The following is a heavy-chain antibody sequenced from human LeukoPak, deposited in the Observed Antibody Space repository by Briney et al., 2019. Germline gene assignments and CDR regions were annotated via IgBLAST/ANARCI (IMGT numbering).Heavy chain of an antibody. CDR1: GFTFSSYS. CDR2: IKQDGSEK. Sequence: GGSLRLSCAASGFTFSSYSMNWVRQAPGKGLEWVANIKQDGSEKYYVDSVKGRFTISRDNAKNSLYLQMNSLRAEDTAVYYCARDSEDIAAAGTGAFDIWGQGTMVTVSS. D-gene: IGHD6-13*01. V-gene: IGHV3-7*01. J-gene: IGHJ3*02. CDR3: ARDSEDIAAAGTGAFDI.